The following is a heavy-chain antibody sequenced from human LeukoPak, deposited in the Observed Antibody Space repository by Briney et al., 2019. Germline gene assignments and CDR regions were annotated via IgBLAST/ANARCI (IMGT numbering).Heavy chain of an antibody. J-gene: IGHJ4*02. V-gene: IGHV3-23*01. CDR1: GFTFSSYA. D-gene: IGHD4-11*01. CDR2: TSTSGGNT. Sequence: GGSLRLSCAASGFTFSSYAVTWVRQAPGKGLEWVSVTSTSGGNTYYADSVKGRFTISRDNSKNTLYLQMNSLRAEDTAVYYCARTYYSNYVHYFDYWGQGTLVTVSS. CDR3: ARTYYSNYVHYFDY.